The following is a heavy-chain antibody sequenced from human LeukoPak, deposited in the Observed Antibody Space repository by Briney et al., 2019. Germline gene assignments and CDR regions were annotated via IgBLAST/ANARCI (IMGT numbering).Heavy chain of an antibody. Sequence: GGSLRLSCAASGFTVSSNYMSWVRQAPGKGLEWVSVIYSGGSTYYADSVKSRFTISRDNSKNTLYLQMNSLRAEDTAVYYCARDLGSGWYRFDYWGQGTLVTVSS. CDR2: IYSGGST. D-gene: IGHD6-19*01. V-gene: IGHV3-53*01. CDR3: ARDLGSGWYRFDY. J-gene: IGHJ4*02. CDR1: GFTVSSNY.